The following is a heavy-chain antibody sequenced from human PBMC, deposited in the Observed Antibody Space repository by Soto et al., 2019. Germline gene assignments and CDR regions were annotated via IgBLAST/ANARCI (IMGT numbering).Heavy chain of an antibody. D-gene: IGHD3-3*01. CDR3: AKSLTYYDFWSGYYTPWGMDV. Sequence: EASVKVSCKASGYTFTSYDINWVRQATGQGLEWMGWMNPNSGNTGYAQKFQGRVTMTRNTSISTAYMELSSLRSEDTAVYYCAKSLTYYDFWSGYYTPWGMDVWGQGTTVTVSS. J-gene: IGHJ6*02. CDR1: GYTFTSYD. CDR2: MNPNSGNT. V-gene: IGHV1-8*01.